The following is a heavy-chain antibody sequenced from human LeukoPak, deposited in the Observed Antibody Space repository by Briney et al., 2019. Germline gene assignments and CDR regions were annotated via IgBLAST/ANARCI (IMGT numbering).Heavy chain of an antibody. CDR2: IYYSGST. D-gene: IGHD3-22*01. CDR1: GGSISSYY. Sequence: SETLSLTCTVSGGSISSYYWSWIRQPPGKGLEWIGYIYYSGSTNYNPSLKSRVTISVDTSKNQFSLKLSSVTAADTAVYYCARRGTDYYDSSGYEWFDPWGQGTLVTVSS. V-gene: IGHV4-59*08. CDR3: ARRGTDYYDSSGYEWFDP. J-gene: IGHJ5*02.